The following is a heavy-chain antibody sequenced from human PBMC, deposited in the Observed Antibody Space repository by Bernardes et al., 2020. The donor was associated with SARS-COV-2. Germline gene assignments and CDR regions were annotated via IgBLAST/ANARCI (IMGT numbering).Heavy chain of an antibody. D-gene: IGHD3-10*01. CDR3: ARDSARPTLYGNFDY. Sequence: GGSLRLSCAASGFTFSTYSMHWVRQAPGKGLEWVAVISYDGGDKYYADSVKGRVTISRDNLKNTLYVQMNGLSSEDTTVYYCARDSARPTLYGNFDYWGLGILV. CDR2: ISYDGGDK. V-gene: IGHV3-30-3*01. J-gene: IGHJ4*02. CDR1: GFTFSTYS.